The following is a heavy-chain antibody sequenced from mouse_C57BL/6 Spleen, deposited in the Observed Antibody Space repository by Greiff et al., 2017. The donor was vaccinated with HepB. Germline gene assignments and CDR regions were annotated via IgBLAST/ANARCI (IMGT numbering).Heavy chain of an antibody. CDR2: ISSGGSYT. CDR3: ARQSYYSNYDAMDY. D-gene: IGHD2-5*01. CDR1: GFTFSSYG. Sequence: EVKLMESGGDLVKPGGSLKLSCAASGFTFSSYGMSWVRQTPDKRLEWVATISSGGSYTYYPDSVKGRFTISRDNAKNTLYLQMSSLKSEDTAMYYCARQSYYSNYDAMDYWGQGTSVTVSS. V-gene: IGHV5-6*01. J-gene: IGHJ4*01.